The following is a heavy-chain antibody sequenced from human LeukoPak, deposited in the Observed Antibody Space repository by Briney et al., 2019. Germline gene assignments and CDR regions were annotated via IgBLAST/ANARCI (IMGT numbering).Heavy chain of an antibody. J-gene: IGHJ3*02. Sequence: SGTLSLTCTVSGGSISSYYWSWIRQPPGKGLEWIGYIYYSGSTNYNPSLKSRVTISVDTSKNQFSLKLSSVTAADTAVYYCARGWITDFWSGYQPNDAFDIWGQGTMVTVSS. D-gene: IGHD3-3*01. CDR1: GGSISSYY. V-gene: IGHV4-59*01. CDR3: ARGWITDFWSGYQPNDAFDI. CDR2: IYYSGST.